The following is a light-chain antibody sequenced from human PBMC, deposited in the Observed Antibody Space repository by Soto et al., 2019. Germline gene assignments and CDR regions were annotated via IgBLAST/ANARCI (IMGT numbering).Light chain of an antibody. CDR1: SSNVGXAXX. J-gene: IGLJ1*01. Sequence: QSVLTQPXXVSXXPXXRVXXXXXXASSNVGXAXXVHWYQQIPGSXXXXLIFDDNVRPSGVPDRFSASKSGTTASLAITGXXTEDEADYYCQSFDSALLAYVFGTGTKVTVL. V-gene: IGLV1-40*01. CDR2: DDN. CDR3: QSFDSALLAYV.